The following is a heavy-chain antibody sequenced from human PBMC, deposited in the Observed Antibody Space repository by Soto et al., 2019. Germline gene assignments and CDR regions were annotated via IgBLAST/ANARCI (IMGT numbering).Heavy chain of an antibody. CDR2: IWNDGSQK. J-gene: IGHJ2*01. V-gene: IGHV3-33*01. CDR3: VRGIPSQYSSTWLYWHFDL. Sequence: VQLVESGGGVVQPGRSLRLSCEASGFVYSQYAMHWVRQAPGKGPERVALIWNDGSQKNYVDSVKGRFTISRDNSKNTRNLQMNSLRADDTAMYFCVRGIPSQYSSTWLYWHFDLWGPGTLVTVSS. D-gene: IGHD6-13*01. CDR1: GFVYSQYA.